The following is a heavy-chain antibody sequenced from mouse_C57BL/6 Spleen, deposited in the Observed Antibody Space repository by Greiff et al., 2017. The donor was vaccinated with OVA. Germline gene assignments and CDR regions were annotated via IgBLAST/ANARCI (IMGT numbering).Heavy chain of an antibody. CDR1: GYSFTGYY. Sequence: EVQLQQSGPELVKPGASVKISCKASGYSFTGYYMNWVKQSPEKSLEWIGEINPSTGGTTYNQKFKAKATLTVDKSSSTAYMQLKSLTSEDSAVYYCARSETAQATPGCDYWGQGTTLTVSS. CDR2: INPSTGGT. CDR3: ARSETAQATPGCDY. V-gene: IGHV1-42*01. J-gene: IGHJ2*01. D-gene: IGHD3-2*02.